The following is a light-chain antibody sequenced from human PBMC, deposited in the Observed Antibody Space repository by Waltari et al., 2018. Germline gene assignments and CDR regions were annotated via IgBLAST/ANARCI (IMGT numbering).Light chain of an antibody. J-gene: IGKJ2*01. CDR2: TAS. V-gene: IGKV1-39*01. CDR3: QQIHSLPTT. CDR1: QSIHHY. Sequence: DIQMTQSPSSLSASIGDRVTITCRASQSIHHYLCLYQQKPGQAPKLLIYTASTLDDGVPSRFSGSGSGTEFTLTISSLQPEDFATYYCQQIHSLPTTFGQGTKL.